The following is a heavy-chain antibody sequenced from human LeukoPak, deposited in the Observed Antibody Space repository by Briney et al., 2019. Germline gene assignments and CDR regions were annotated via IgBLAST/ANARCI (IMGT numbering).Heavy chain of an antibody. V-gene: IGHV1-2*02. CDR1: GGTFSSYA. D-gene: IGHD6-13*01. Sequence: ASVKVSCKASGGTFSSYAISWVRQAPGQGLEWMGWINPNSGGTNYAQKFQGRVTMTRDTSISSAYMELSRLRSDDTAVYYCARVYGQLINVVFDYWGQGTPVTVSS. CDR3: ARVYGQLINVVFDY. CDR2: INPNSGGT. J-gene: IGHJ4*02.